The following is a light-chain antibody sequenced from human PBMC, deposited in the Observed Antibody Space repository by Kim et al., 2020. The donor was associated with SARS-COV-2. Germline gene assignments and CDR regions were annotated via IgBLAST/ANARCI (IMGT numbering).Light chain of an antibody. CDR2: KAS. Sequence: ASVGDRVTITCRASQSISSWLAWYQQKPGKAPKLLIYKASNLETGVPSRFSGSGSGTEFTLTISSLQPDDFATYYCQQYNSYWRTFGQGTKVEIK. CDR3: QQYNSYWRT. J-gene: IGKJ1*01. V-gene: IGKV1-5*03. CDR1: QSISSW.